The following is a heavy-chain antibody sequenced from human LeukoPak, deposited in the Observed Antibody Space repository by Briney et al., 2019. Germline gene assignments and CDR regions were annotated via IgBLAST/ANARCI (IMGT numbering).Heavy chain of an antibody. CDR1: GFTFSSYN. V-gene: IGHV3-48*04. Sequence: AGGSLRLSCAASGFTFSSYNMNWVRQTPGMGPEWLSYISGSGSSTFYADSVKGRFTISRDNAKNSLYLQMNSLRAEDTAVYFCAREGYRSSSEPDSWGQGTLVTVSS. CDR2: ISGSGSST. CDR3: AREGYRSSSEPDS. D-gene: IGHD6-6*01. J-gene: IGHJ4*02.